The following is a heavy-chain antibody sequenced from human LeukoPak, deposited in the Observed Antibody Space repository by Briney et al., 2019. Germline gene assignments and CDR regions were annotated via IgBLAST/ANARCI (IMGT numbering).Heavy chain of an antibody. Sequence: PSETLSLTCTVSGGSISSSSYYWGWIRQPPGKGLEWIGSIYYSGSTYYNPSLKSRVTIAVDTSKHQIPLKLSSVTAADTAVYYCAIGGDSSSSSIDYWGQGTLVTVSS. CDR3: AIGGDSSSSSIDY. V-gene: IGHV4-39*01. D-gene: IGHD6-6*01. CDR1: GGSISSSSYY. J-gene: IGHJ4*02. CDR2: IYYSGST.